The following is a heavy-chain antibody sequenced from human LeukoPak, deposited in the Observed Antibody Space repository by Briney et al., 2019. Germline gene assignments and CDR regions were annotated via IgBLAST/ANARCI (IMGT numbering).Heavy chain of an antibody. Sequence: SETLSLTCTVSADSISSSSYYWGRIRQPPGKGLEWIGTIYYSGNTYYNPSLKSRVTISVDTSKNQFFLKLSSVTAADTALYYCVRHPSAGGGDFYGMDVWGQGTTVTVSS. CDR3: VRHPSAGGGDFYGMDV. CDR1: ADSISSSSYY. J-gene: IGHJ6*02. D-gene: IGHD2-8*02. V-gene: IGHV4-39*01. CDR2: IYYSGNT.